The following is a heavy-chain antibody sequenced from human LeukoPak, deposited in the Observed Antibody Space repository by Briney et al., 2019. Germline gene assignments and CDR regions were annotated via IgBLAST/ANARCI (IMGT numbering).Heavy chain of an antibody. CDR3: ARQGDDSGSFLSTFDF. CDR2: ISTSSSRT. Sequence: GGSLRLSCAASGFTFSAYYMSWIRQAPGKGLEWVSYISTSSSRTNYADSVKGRFIISRDNAKNSLYLQMNSLRAEDTAVYYCARQGDDSGSFLSTFDFWGQGTMVPVSS. D-gene: IGHD1-26*01. CDR1: GFTFSAYY. J-gene: IGHJ3*01. V-gene: IGHV3-11*03.